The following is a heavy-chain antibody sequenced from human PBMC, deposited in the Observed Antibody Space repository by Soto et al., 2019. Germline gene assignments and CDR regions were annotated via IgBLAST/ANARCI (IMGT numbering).Heavy chain of an antibody. CDR1: GFTFNDYA. V-gene: IGHV3-23*01. CDR2: ISGSLGSA. CDR3: AKDSRLPGFGLLIHAFDL. D-gene: IGHD3-3*01. Sequence: PGGSLRLSCAVSGFTFNDYAMSWVRQAPGKGLEWLSTISGSLGSAYYAASVEGRFTISGDNSNNTLCLQMNNLRVEDTATYYCAKDSRLPGFGLLIHAFDLWGHGTMVTVSS. J-gene: IGHJ3*01.